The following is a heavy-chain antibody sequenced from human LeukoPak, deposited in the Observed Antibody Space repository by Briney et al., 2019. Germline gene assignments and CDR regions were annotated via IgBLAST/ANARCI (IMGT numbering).Heavy chain of an antibody. D-gene: IGHD3-22*01. CDR1: GGSISSYY. J-gene: IGHJ4*02. Sequence: PSETLSLTCTVSGGSISSYYWSWIRQPAGKGLESIGHISTSGSTNYNPSLKSRVTMSVDTSKNQVSLKLSSVTAADTAVYYCARVRYSDSSVLTRKRSYYFDYWGQGTLVTVSS. CDR2: ISTSGST. V-gene: IGHV4-4*07. CDR3: ARVRYSDSSVLTRKRSYYFDY.